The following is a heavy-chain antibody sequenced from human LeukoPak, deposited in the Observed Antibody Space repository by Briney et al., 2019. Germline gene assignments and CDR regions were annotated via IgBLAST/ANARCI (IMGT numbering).Heavy chain of an antibody. D-gene: IGHD2-15*01. Sequence: PGGSLRLSCAASGFTFSSYSMNWVRQAPGKGLEWVSYISSSSSTIYYADSVKGRFTISRDNAKNSLYLQMNSLRAEDTAVYYCAREDSDLPNCSGGSCYSVDYWGQGTLVTVSS. CDR2: ISSSSSTI. J-gene: IGHJ4*02. CDR3: AREDSDLPNCSGGSCYSVDY. CDR1: GFTFSSYS. V-gene: IGHV3-48*01.